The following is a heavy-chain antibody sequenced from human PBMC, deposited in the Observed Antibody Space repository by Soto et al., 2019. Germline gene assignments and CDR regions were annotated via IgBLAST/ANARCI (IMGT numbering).Heavy chain of an antibody. CDR2: TYYKSKWYN. Sequence: SQTLSLTCVISGDSVSSNIGTWNWIRQSPSRGLEWLGRTYYKSKWYNDYAVSVKSRITINPDTSKNQFSLQLNSVTPEDTAVYFCAKSEGSGWNYYFYGMDVWGQGTSVTVS. J-gene: IGHJ6*02. CDR3: AKSEGSGWNYYFYGMDV. CDR1: GDSVSSNIGT. V-gene: IGHV6-1*01. D-gene: IGHD6-19*01.